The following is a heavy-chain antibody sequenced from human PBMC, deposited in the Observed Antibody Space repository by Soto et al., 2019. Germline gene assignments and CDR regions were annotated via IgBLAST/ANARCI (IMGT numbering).Heavy chain of an antibody. J-gene: IGHJ4*03. Sequence: GGSLRLSCAASGFTFSTYGMHWVRQAPGKGLEWVALISYDGTNKYYGDSVKGRFTISRDNSKNTVYLQMNSLRAEDTAVYYCAKQFGTGWYYFDHWGQGTTVTVSS. CDR2: ISYDGTNK. D-gene: IGHD6-19*01. CDR1: GFTFSTYG. CDR3: AKQFGTGWYYFDH. V-gene: IGHV3-30*18.